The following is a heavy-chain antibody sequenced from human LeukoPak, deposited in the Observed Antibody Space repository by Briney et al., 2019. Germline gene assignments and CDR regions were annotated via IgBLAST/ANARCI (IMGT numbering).Heavy chain of an antibody. D-gene: IGHD3/OR15-3a*01. Sequence: SETLSLTCSVSGYSISSAYYWGWIRPPPGKGLEWIGTMYHSGNTYYNASLKSQVSISIDTSKNQFSLRLTSVTAADTAVYYCARQTGSGLFILPGGQGTLVTVSS. V-gene: IGHV4-38-2*02. CDR1: GYSISSAYY. CDR3: ARQTGSGLFILP. CDR2: MYHSGNT. J-gene: IGHJ4*02.